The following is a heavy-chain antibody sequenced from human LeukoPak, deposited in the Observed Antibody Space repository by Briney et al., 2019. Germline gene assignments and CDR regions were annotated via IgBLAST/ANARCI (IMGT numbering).Heavy chain of an antibody. CDR3: GGRAARPGDAFDI. D-gene: IGHD6-6*01. CDR1: GGSISSYY. J-gene: IGHJ3*02. Sequence: SETLSLTCTVSGGSISSYYWSWIRQPPGKGREWIGYIYYSGSTNYNPSLKSRVTISVDTSKNQFSLKLSSVTAADTAVYYCGGRAARPGDAFDIWGQGTMVTVSS. CDR2: IYYSGST. V-gene: IGHV4-59*01.